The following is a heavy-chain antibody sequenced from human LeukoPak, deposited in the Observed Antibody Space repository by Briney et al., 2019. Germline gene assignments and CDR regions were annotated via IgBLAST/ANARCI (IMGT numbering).Heavy chain of an antibody. J-gene: IGHJ4*02. D-gene: IGHD1-26*01. CDR1: GYTFIAYY. CDR2: INPNSGGT. V-gene: IGHV1-2*02. CDR3: ARGVGFDS. Sequence: ASVKVSCKTSGYTFIAYYVHWVRQAPGQGLERMGWINPNSGGTSYAQKFQGRVTMTRDTSISTAYMELSRLMSHDTAVYYCARGVGFDSWGQGTLVTVSS.